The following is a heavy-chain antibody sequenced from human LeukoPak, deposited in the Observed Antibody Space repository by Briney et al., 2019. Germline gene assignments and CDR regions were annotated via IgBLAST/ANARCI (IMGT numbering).Heavy chain of an antibody. Sequence: GASVKVSCKASEGTFSSYAISWVRQAPGQGLEWMGGIIPIFGTANYAQKFQGRVTITTDESTSTAYMELSSLRSEDTAVYYCAGQVVPAAKGNWFDPWGQGTLVTVSS. V-gene: IGHV1-69*05. CDR1: EGTFSSYA. D-gene: IGHD2-2*01. CDR3: AGQVVPAAKGNWFDP. J-gene: IGHJ5*02. CDR2: IIPIFGTA.